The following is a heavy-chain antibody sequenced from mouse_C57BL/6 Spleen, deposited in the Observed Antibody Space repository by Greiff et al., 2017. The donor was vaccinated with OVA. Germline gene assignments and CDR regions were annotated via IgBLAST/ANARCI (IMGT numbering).Heavy chain of an antibody. J-gene: IGHJ3*01. CDR2: IDPSDSYT. D-gene: IGHD4-1*02. V-gene: IGHV1-69*01. CDR3: ARSSTGTEFAY. CDR1: GYTFTSYW. Sequence: QVQLQQPGAELVMPGASVKLSCKASGYTFTSYWMHWVKQRPGQGLEWIGEIDPSDSYTNYNQKFKGKSTLTVDKSSRTAYMQLSSLTSEDSAVYYCARSSTGTEFAYWGQGTLVTVSA.